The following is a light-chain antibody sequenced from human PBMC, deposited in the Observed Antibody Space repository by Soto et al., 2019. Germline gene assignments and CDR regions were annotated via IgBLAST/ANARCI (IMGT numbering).Light chain of an antibody. J-gene: IGKJ4*01. CDR3: QQFSSYPLT. CDR2: DAS. CDR1: QSVSSY. Sequence: EIVLTQSPATLSLSPGDRATLSCRASQSVSSYLAWYQQKPGQAPRLLIYDASNRATGIPARFSGGGSGTDFTLIISRLEPEDFAVYYCQQFSSYPLTFGGGTKVDIK. V-gene: IGKV3-11*01.